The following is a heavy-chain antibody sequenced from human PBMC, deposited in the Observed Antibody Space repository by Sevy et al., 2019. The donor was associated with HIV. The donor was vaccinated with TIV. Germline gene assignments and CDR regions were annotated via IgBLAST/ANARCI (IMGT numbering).Heavy chain of an antibody. J-gene: IGHJ4*02. V-gene: IGHV3-23*01. Sequence: LSLTCAASGFTFSSYAMSWVRQAPGKGLEWVSGISGSGGRTYYADSVKGRFTISRDNSKNTLYLQMKSLRAEDTAVYYCANLGTSYYESSSYYYQAPFDYWGQGTLVTVSS. CDR3: ANLGTSYYESSSYYYQAPFDY. D-gene: IGHD3-22*01. CDR1: GFTFSSYA. CDR2: ISGSGGRT.